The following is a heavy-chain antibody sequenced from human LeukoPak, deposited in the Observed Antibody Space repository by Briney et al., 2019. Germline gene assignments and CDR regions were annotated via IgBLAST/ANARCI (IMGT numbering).Heavy chain of an antibody. Sequence: PSQTLSLTCTVSGGSISSGGYYWSWLRQHPGKGLEWIGYIYYSGSTYYNPSLKSRVTISVDTSKNQFSLKLSSVTAADTAVYYCARAPKVGATLIDYWGQGTLVTVSS. CDR1: GGSISSGGYY. CDR3: ARAPKVGATLIDY. CDR2: IYYSGST. D-gene: IGHD1-26*01. J-gene: IGHJ4*02. V-gene: IGHV4-31*03.